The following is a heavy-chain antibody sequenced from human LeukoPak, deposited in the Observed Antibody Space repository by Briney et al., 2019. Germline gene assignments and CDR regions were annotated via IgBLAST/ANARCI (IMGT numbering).Heavy chain of an antibody. CDR1: GYTFTGYY. Sequence: GASVKVSCKASGYTFTGYYIHWMRQAPGQGLEWMGWMNPNRGDTSYAQKFQGRVTMTRDTPINTAYMELSGLTSDDTAVYYCARGVGANSRPDYWGQGTLVTVSS. J-gene: IGHJ4*02. V-gene: IGHV1-2*02. CDR2: MNPNRGDT. CDR3: ARGVGANSRPDY. D-gene: IGHD1-26*01.